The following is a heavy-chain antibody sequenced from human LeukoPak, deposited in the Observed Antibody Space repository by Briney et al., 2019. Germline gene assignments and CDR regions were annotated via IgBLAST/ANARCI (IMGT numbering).Heavy chain of an antibody. CDR1: GFTFSSYA. J-gene: IGHJ4*02. D-gene: IGHD3-22*01. CDR3: ARVRGYYDSSGYSPYYFDY. CDR2: ISGSGGST. V-gene: IGHV3-23*01. Sequence: GGSLRLSCAASGFTFSSYAMSWVRQAPGKGLEWVSAISGSGGSTYYADSVKGRFTISRDNSKNTLYLQMGSLRAEDMAVYYCARVRGYYDSSGYSPYYFDYWGQGTLVTVSS.